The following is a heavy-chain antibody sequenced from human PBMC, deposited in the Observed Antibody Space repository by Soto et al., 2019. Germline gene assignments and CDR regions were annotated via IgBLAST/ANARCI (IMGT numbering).Heavy chain of an antibody. J-gene: IGHJ1*01. CDR3: ARVSRDYVWGSYRHYAEYLQQ. CDR2: INHSGST. Sequence: PSETLSLTCGVYGGSFSGYYWSWIRQPPGKGLEWIGEINHSGSTNYNNPSLKSRVTISVDTSKNQFSLKLSSVTAADTAVYYCARVSRDYVWGSYRHYAEYLQQWGQGTPVTVSS. V-gene: IGHV4-34*01. D-gene: IGHD3-16*02. CDR1: GGSFSGYY.